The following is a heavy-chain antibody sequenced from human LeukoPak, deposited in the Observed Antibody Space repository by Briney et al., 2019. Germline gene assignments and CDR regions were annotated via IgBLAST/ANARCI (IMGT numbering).Heavy chain of an antibody. J-gene: IGHJ4*02. CDR1: PFPFSTYA. CDR2: IHGAT. CDR3: AKGYSSGWYAFDS. D-gene: IGHD6-19*01. Sequence: GGSLRLSCAASPFPFSTYAMGWVRQAPGKGLEWVSTIHGATYYADSVRGRFTISKDNSKNTLYLQMTSLRADYTALYYCAKGYSSGWYAFDSWGQGTLVTVSS. V-gene: IGHV3-23*01.